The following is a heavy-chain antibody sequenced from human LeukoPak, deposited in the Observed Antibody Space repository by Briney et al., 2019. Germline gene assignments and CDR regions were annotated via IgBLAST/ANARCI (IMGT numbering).Heavy chain of an antibody. V-gene: IGHV4-34*01. CDR1: GGSFSGYY. CDR2: INHSGST. CDR3: ARGRIAARPVGAFDI. J-gene: IGHJ3*02. Sequence: SETLSLTCAVYGGSFSGYYWSWIRQPPGKGLEWIGEINHSGSTNYNPSLKSRVTISVDTSKNQFSLKLSSVTAADTAVYYCARGRIAARPVGAFDIWGQGTMVTVSS. D-gene: IGHD6-6*01.